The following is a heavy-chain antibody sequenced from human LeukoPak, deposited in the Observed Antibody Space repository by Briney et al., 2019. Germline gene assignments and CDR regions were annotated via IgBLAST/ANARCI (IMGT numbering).Heavy chain of an antibody. CDR2: INPNTGGT. CDR1: GYTFTGYY. Sequence: ASVKVSCKASGYTFTGYYIHWVRQAPGQGLEWMGWINPNTGGTNYAQKFQGWVTVTRDTSISTAYMELSRLTSDDTAVYYCARSSGWYDTDYWGQGTLVTVSS. D-gene: IGHD6-19*01. J-gene: IGHJ4*02. V-gene: IGHV1-2*04. CDR3: ARSSGWYDTDY.